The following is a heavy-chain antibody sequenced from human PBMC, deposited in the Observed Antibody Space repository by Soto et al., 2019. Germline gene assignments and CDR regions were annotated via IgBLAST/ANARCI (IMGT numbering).Heavy chain of an antibody. CDR3: ATVFEH. CDR2: VDSAGSGT. J-gene: IGHJ4*02. Sequence: PGGSLRLSCVASGFPFSWYWMHWVRQVPGKGPVWVARVDSAGSGTSYADSVKGRFTISRDNAKNTLSLQMDSLRVEDTAVYYCATVFEHWGQGIPVTVS. V-gene: IGHV3-74*01. CDR1: GFPFSWYW.